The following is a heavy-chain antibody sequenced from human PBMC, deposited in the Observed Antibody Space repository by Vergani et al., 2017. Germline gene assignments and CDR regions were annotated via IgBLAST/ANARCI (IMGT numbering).Heavy chain of an antibody. V-gene: IGHV1-69*01. CDR3: ARDENYYDSSGYYGDY. Sequence: QVQLVESGAEVKKPGSSVKVSCKASGGTFSSYAISWVRQAPGQGLEWMGGIIPIFGTANYAQKFQGRVTITADESTSTAYMELSSLRSEDTAVYYCARDENYYDSSGYYGDYWGQGTLVTVSS. CDR1: GGTFSSYA. D-gene: IGHD3-22*01. CDR2: IIPIFGTA. J-gene: IGHJ4*02.